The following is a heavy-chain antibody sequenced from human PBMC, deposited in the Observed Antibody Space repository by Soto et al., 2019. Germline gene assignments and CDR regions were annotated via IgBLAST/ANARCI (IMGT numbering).Heavy chain of an antibody. CDR3: ASLNATDWYFDL. CDR1: GFTFSSYS. D-gene: IGHD2-21*02. CDR2: ISSSSSYI. Sequence: EVQLVESGGGLVKPGGSLRLSCAASGFTFSSYSMNWVRQAPGKGLEWVSSISSSSSYIYYADSVKGRFTISRDNAKNSLYLQMNSLRAEDTAVYYCASLNATDWYFDLWGRGTLVTVSS. V-gene: IGHV3-21*01. J-gene: IGHJ2*01.